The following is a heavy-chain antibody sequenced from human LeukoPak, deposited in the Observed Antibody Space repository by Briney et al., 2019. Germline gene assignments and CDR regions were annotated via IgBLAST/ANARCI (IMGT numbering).Heavy chain of an antibody. Sequence: ASVKVSCKASGYTFTSYYMHWVRQAPGQGLEWMGIINPSGGSTSCAQKFQGRVTMTRDTSTSTVYMELSSLRSEDTAVYYCARARVPAAATSYYYYYGMDVWGQGTTVTVSS. CDR1: GYTFTSYY. CDR2: INPSGGST. J-gene: IGHJ6*02. CDR3: ARARVPAAATSYYYYYGMDV. V-gene: IGHV1-46*01. D-gene: IGHD2-2*01.